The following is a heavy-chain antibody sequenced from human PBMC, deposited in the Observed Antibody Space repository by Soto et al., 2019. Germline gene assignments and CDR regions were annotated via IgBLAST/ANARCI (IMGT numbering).Heavy chain of an antibody. CDR2: IRSTVYGATT. CDR1: GFSFGAYT. D-gene: IGHD3-10*01. V-gene: IGHV3-49*04. Sequence: SLRLSCTACGFSFGAYTMAGVRQAPGKGLEWVGSIRSTVYGATTDYAASVKDKFIISRDDSKSVAYLQMNSLRTEDTAVYSCTRVRECMIRIRFRYYGLDVWRQGTTVTV. J-gene: IGHJ6*02. CDR3: TRVRECMIRIRFRYYGLDV.